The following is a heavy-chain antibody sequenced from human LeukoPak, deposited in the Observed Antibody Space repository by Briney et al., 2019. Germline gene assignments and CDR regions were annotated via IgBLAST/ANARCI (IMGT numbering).Heavy chain of an antibody. CDR1: GFSFSSYA. D-gene: IGHD6-19*01. V-gene: IGHV3-23*01. CDR2: ISGSDGST. Sequence: GGSLRLSCAASGFSFSSYAMSWVRQAPGKGLEWVSAISGSDGSTYYADSVKGRYTISRDNSKSTLYLQMNSLRAEDTAVYHCAKDGVSLTVAGEFDNWGQGTLVTVSS. CDR3: AKDGVSLTVAGEFDN. J-gene: IGHJ4*02.